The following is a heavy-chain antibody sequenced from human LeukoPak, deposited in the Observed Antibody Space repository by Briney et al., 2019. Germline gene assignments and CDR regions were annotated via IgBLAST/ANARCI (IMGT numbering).Heavy chain of an antibody. CDR2: IYYSGST. Sequence: PSQTLSLTCTVSGGSISSGDYYWSWIRQPPGKGLEWIGYIYYSGSTYYNPSLKSRVTISVDTSKNQFSLKLSSVTAADTAVYYCARVGFDCSSTSCYALGMDVWGKGTTVTVSS. V-gene: IGHV4-30-4*01. D-gene: IGHD2-2*01. CDR1: GGSISSGDYY. J-gene: IGHJ6*04. CDR3: ARVGFDCSSTSCYALGMDV.